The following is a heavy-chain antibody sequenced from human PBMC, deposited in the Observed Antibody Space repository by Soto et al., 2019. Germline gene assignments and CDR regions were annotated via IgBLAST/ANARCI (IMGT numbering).Heavy chain of an antibody. V-gene: IGHV3-7*03. CDR3: ARLRTPSSWSYRGWFDP. CDR2: IKQDGSEK. J-gene: IGHJ5*02. D-gene: IGHD6-13*01. CDR1: GFTSSSNW. Sequence: RLSCAASGFTSSSNWMSWVRQAPGKGLEWVANIKQDGSEKYCVDSVKGRFTISRDNAKNSLYLQMNSLRAEDTAVYYCARLRTPSSWSYRGWFDPWGQGTLFTVSS.